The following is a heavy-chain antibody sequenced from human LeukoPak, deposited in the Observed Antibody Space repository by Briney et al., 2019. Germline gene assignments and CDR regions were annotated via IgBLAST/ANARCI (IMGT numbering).Heavy chain of an antibody. D-gene: IGHD3-22*01. CDR2: INSDGGYT. J-gene: IGHJ3*02. CDR3: ALSETGDGSGYDAFDI. CDR1: GFTFSIYW. Sequence: GGCLRLSCAASGFTFSIYWMHWVRPAPGKGLVWVSRINSDGGYTYYADSVKGRFTISRDNAKNTLYLQMNSLRAEDTAVYYCALSETGDGSGYDAFDIWGQGTMVTVSS. V-gene: IGHV3-74*01.